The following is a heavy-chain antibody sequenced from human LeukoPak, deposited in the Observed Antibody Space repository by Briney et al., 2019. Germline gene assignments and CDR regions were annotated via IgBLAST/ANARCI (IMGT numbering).Heavy chain of an antibody. J-gene: IGHJ4*02. CDR1: GGSISSYY. V-gene: IGHV4-59*08. Sequence: SETLSLTCTVSGGSISSYYWSWIRQPPGKGLEWIGYIYYSGSTNYNPSLKSRVTISVDTPKNQFSLKLSSVTAADTAVYYCARHASGYSVFDYWGQGTLVTVSS. D-gene: IGHD3-22*01. CDR2: IYYSGST. CDR3: ARHASGYSVFDY.